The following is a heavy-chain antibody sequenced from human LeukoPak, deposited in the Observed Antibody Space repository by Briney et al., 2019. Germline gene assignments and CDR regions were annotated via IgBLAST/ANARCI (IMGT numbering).Heavy chain of an antibody. CDR3: ATMQWLEGVDWFDP. Sequence: GGSLRLSCAASGFIFSNYGMHWVRQAPGKGLERVAFIRYDESNKFYADSVKGRFTISRDNSKNILFLQVNSLRAEDTAVYYCATMQWLEGVDWFDPWGQGTLVTVSS. CDR1: GFIFSNYG. D-gene: IGHD6-19*01. V-gene: IGHV3-30*02. CDR2: IRYDESNK. J-gene: IGHJ5*02.